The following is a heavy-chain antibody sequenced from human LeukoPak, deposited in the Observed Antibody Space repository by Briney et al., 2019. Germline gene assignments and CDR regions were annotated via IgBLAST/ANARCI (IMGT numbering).Heavy chain of an antibody. J-gene: IGHJ4*02. CDR3: ATDPPSAAGRDY. V-gene: IGHV3-48*03. CDR1: GFTFSSYE. CDR2: ISSSGSTI. Sequence: GGSLRLSCAASGFTFSSYEMNWVRQAPGKGLEGVSYISSSGSTIYYADSVKGRFTISRDNAKNSLYLQMNSLRAEDTAVYYCATDPPSAAGRDYWGQGTLVTVSS. D-gene: IGHD6-25*01.